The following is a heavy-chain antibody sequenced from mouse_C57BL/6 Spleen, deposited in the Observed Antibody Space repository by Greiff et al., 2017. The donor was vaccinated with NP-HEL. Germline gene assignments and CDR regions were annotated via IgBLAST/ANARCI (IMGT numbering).Heavy chain of an antibody. J-gene: IGHJ3*01. D-gene: IGHD3-3*01. CDR3: AREGNGLGFFAY. CDR2: IYPGSGNT. CDR1: GYSFTSYY. V-gene: IGHV1-66*01. Sequence: QVQLQQSGPELVKPGASVKISCKASGYSFTSYYIHWVKQRPGQGLEWIGWIYPGSGNTKYNEKFKGKATLTADTSSSTAYMQLSSLTSEDSAVYYCAREGNGLGFFAYWGQGTLVTVSA.